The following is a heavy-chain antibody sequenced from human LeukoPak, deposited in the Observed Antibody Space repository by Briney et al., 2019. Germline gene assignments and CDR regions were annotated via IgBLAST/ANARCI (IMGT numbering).Heavy chain of an antibody. CDR2: IYDTGNT. Sequence: SETLSLTCTVSGGSISSYYWGWIRQPPGKGLEWIGYIYDTGNTNYNPSLKSRVTISVDRSKNQFSLKLSSVTAADTAVYYCARDEGSSSPPYAFDIWGQGTMVTVSS. D-gene: IGHD6-13*01. CDR3: ARDEGSSSPPYAFDI. CDR1: GGSISSYY. J-gene: IGHJ3*02. V-gene: IGHV4-59*12.